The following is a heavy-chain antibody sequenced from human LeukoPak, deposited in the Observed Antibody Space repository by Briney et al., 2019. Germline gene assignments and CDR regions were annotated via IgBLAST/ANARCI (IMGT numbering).Heavy chain of an antibody. D-gene: IGHD2-15*01. J-gene: IGHJ5*02. CDR3: ARDRAATQDRVEFDP. V-gene: IGHV3-66*03. CDR2: MRGSGET. CDR1: GFSVRNYY. Sequence: GGSLRLSCAVSGFSVRNYYMSWVRQAPGKGLEWVSLMRGSGETFYADSVKGRFTISRDDSKNTVYLQMSSLRVEDTAVYFCARDRAATQDRVEFDPWGQGTLVTVSS.